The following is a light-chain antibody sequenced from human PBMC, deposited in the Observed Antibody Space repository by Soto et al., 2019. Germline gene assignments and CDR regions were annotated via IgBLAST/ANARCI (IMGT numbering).Light chain of an antibody. CDR3: SSYTSSSTLVV. J-gene: IGLJ2*01. V-gene: IGLV2-14*01. CDR1: SSDVGGYNY. Sequence: QSALTQPASVSGSPGQSITISCTGTSSDVGGYNYVSWYQQHPGKAPKLMIYEVSNRPSGVSNRFSGSKSGNTASLTISGIQAEAEADYYCSSYTSSSTLVVFGGGTKVTVL. CDR2: EVS.